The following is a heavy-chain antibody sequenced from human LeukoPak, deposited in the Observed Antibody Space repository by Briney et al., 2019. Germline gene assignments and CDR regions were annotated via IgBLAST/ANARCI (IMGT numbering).Heavy chain of an antibody. CDR1: GYTFTSYY. Sequence: ASVKVSCKASGYTFTSYYMHWVRQAPGQGLEWMGIINPSGGSTSYAQKFQGRVTTTRDMSTSTVYMELSSLRSEDTAVYYCARKGGNQAAGFDYWGQGTLVTVSS. V-gene: IGHV1-46*01. CDR2: INPSGGST. CDR3: ARKGGNQAAGFDY. D-gene: IGHD2-15*01. J-gene: IGHJ4*02.